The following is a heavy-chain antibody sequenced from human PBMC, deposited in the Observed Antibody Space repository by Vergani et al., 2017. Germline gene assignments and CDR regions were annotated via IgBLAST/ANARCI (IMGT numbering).Heavy chain of an antibody. CDR1: GFTFSSYS. Sequence: EVQLVESGGGLVQPGGSLRLSCAASGFTFSSYSMNWVRQAPGKGLEWVSYISSSSSTIYYADSVKGRFTISRDNAKNSLYLQMNSLRAEDTAVYYCASLYCTNGVCYNWFDPWGQGTLVTVSS. CDR3: ASLYCTNGVCYNWFDP. V-gene: IGHV3-48*04. D-gene: IGHD2-8*01. J-gene: IGHJ5*02. CDR2: ISSSSSTI.